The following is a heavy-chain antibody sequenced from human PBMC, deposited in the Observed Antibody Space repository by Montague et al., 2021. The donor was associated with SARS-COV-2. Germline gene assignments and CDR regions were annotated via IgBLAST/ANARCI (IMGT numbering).Heavy chain of an antibody. V-gene: IGHV4-34*01. CDR3: ARQHAGYCSGGSCYWGAYFDY. J-gene: IGHJ4*02. D-gene: IGHD2-15*01. CDR1: GGSFSGYY. CDR2: INHSGST. Sequence: SETLSLTCAVYGGSFSGYYWSWIRQPPGKGLEWIGEINHSGSTNYNPSLKSRVTISVDTSKNQFSLKLSSVTAADTAVYCCARQHAGYCSGGSCYWGAYFDYWGQGTLVTVSS.